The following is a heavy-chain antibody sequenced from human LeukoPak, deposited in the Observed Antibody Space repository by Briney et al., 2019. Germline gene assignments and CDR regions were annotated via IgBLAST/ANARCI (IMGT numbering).Heavy chain of an antibody. CDR1: GFTFSSYW. CDR2: IKQDGTEK. V-gene: IGHV3-7*01. J-gene: IGHJ5*02. CDR3: ARERGSGSYHPFDP. D-gene: IGHD3-10*01. Sequence: PGGSLRLSCEASGFTFSSYWMSWVRQAPGKGLEWVANIKQDGTEKYYVDSVKGRFTISRDNAKNLLYLQMNSLRAEDTAVYYCARERGSGSYHPFDPWGQGTLATVSS.